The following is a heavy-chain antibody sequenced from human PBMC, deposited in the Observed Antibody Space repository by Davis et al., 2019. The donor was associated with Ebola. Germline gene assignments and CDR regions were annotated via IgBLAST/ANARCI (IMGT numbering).Heavy chain of an antibody. CDR1: GFTFSNYD. V-gene: IGHV3-23*01. CDR2: ISASEGHT. D-gene: IGHD2-15*01. Sequence: GESLKISCAASGFTFSNYDMSWVRQVPGKGLERVSTISASEGHTHYSDSVKGRFTISRDNYKNTLYLQMNSLRAEDTATYYCARYCHYTDCSYFDCWGQGTMVAVSS. J-gene: IGHJ4*02. CDR3: ARYCHYTDCSYFDC.